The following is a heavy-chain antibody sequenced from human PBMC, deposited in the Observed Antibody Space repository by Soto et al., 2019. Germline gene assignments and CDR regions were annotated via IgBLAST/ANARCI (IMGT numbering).Heavy chain of an antibody. D-gene: IGHD3-10*01. CDR1: GGSISSGGYY. J-gene: IGHJ3*02. CDR3: AGLGVRRGAFDI. V-gene: IGHV4-31*03. CDR2: IYYSGST. Sequence: QVQLQESGPGLVKPSQTLSLTCTVSGGSISSGGYYWSWIRQHPGKGLEWIGYIYYSGSTYYTPSLKSRVTISVDTSKNQFSLKLSSVTAADTAVYYCAGLGVRRGAFDIWGQGTMVTVSS.